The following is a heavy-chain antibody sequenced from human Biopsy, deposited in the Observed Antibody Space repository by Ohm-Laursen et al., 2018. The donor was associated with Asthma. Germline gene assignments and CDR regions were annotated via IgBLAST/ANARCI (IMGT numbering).Heavy chain of an antibody. CDR1: GYTFTAYF. D-gene: IGHD6-13*01. CDR2: ISPVFGST. CDR3: ASPSSSREILYYYYNMDI. J-gene: IGHJ6*02. Sequence: ASVKVSCKASGYTFTAYFIHWVRQAPGLGLEWMGGISPVFGSTNIAQKFQGRVTISADIFTKTAYLEVSSLRSDDTAVYYCASPSSSREILYYYYNMDIWGQGTTVTV. V-gene: IGHV1-2*02.